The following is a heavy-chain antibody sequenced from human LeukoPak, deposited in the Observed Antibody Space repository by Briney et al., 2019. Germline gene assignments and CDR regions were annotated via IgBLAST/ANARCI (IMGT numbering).Heavy chain of an antibody. CDR2: ISGGGGNT. CDR3: AKNGRWQAYYFDY. V-gene: IGHV3-23*01. Sequence: PGGSLRLSCAASGFTFSGYAMRWVRQAPGKGLEWVSFISGGGGNTYYADSVKGRFTISRDNSKNTLYLQMNSLRAEDTAVYYCAKNGRWQAYYFDYWGQGTLVTVSS. J-gene: IGHJ4*02. D-gene: IGHD4-23*01. CDR1: GFTFSGYA.